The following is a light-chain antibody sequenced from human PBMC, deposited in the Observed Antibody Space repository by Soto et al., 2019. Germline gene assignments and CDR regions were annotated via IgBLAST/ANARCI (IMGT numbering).Light chain of an antibody. Sequence: QSVLTQPPSASGTPGQRVTISCSGSNSNIGDNTVNWYRQLPGTAPQVLIYSDNQRPSAVPDRFSGSKSGTSASLAISGLQSEDEADYYCAAWDDSLNGWVFGGGTKLTVL. CDR3: AAWDDSLNGWV. V-gene: IGLV1-44*01. CDR1: NSNIGDNT. CDR2: SDN. J-gene: IGLJ2*01.